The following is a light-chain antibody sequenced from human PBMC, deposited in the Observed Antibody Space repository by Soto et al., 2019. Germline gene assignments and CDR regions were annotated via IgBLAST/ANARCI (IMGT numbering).Light chain of an antibody. CDR3: QQIFSPRCT. Sequence: DIQMTQSPSSLSASVGDRVTITCRASQSISNYLNWYQQKPGKAPKLLIYAASSMQSGVPSRFSGSGSETDFTLTISSLQLEDSATDSCQQIFSPRCTFAKGTKV. V-gene: IGKV1-39*01. J-gene: IGKJ1*01. CDR1: QSISNY. CDR2: AAS.